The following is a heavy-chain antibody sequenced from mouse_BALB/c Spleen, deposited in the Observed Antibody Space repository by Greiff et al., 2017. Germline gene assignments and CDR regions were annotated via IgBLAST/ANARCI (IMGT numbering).Heavy chain of an antibody. D-gene: IGHD1-3*01. CDR2: ISSGGGST. CDR3: ARHGGSGYLDY. V-gene: IGHV5-12-1*01. Sequence: EVQVVESGGGLVKPGGSLKLSCAASGFAFSSYDMSWVRQTPEKRLEWVAYISSGGGSTYYPDTVKGRFTISRDNAKNTLYLQMSSLKSEDTAMYYCARHGGSGYLDYWGQGTTLTVSS. J-gene: IGHJ2*01. CDR1: GFAFSSYD.